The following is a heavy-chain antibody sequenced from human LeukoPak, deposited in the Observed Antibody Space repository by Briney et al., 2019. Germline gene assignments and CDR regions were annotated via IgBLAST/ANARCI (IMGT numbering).Heavy chain of an antibody. J-gene: IGHJ4*02. Sequence: PSETLSLTCAVYGGSFSGYYWSWIRQPPGKGLEWIGEINHSGSTNYNPSLKSRVTISVDASKNQFSLKLSSVTAADTAVYYCARGRKLYYDSSGYPPYFDYWGQGTLVTVSS. CDR3: ARGRKLYYDSSGYPPYFDY. V-gene: IGHV4-34*01. D-gene: IGHD3-22*01. CDR2: INHSGST. CDR1: GGSFSGYY.